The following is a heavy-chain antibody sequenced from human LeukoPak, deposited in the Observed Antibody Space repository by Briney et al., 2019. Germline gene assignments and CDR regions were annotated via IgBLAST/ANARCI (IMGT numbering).Heavy chain of an antibody. V-gene: IGHV1-18*01. Sequence: ASVKVSCKASGYTFTRYGIAWVRQAPGQGLEWMGWISPNNGNTNYAQKFQGRVTMTTDTSTSTVSMELRGLRSDDTAVYYCAARPSSLSYYFDYWGHGTLVAVSS. CDR1: GYTFTRYG. CDR3: AARPSSLSYYFDY. J-gene: IGHJ4*01. D-gene: IGHD6-6*01. CDR2: ISPNNGNT.